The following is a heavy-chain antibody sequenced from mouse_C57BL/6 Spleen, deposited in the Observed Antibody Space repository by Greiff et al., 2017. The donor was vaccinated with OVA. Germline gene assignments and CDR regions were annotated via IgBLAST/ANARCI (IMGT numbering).Heavy chain of an antibody. CDR1: GYTFTDYY. CDR3: AKDSSGYAMDY. J-gene: IGHJ4*01. D-gene: IGHD3-2*02. V-gene: IGHV1-19*01. Sequence: EVKLMESGPVLVKPGASVKMSCKASGYTFTDYYMNWVKQSHGKSLEWIGVINPYNGGTSYNQKFKGKATLTVDKSSSTAYMELNSLTSEDSAVYYCAKDSSGYAMDYWGQGTSVTVSS. CDR2: INPYNGGT.